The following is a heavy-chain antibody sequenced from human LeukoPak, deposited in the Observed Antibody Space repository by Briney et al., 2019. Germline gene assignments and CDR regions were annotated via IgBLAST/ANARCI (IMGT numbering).Heavy chain of an antibody. CDR3: AKVPTVMVRPHYFDY. CDR1: GFTFSSYS. V-gene: IGHV3-21*04. Sequence: GGSLRLSCAASGFTFSSYSMNWVRQAPGKGLEWVSSISSSSSYIYYADSVKGRFTISRDNSKNTLYLQMNSLRAEDTAVYYCAKVPTVMVRPHYFDYWGQGTLVTVSS. D-gene: IGHD3-10*01. J-gene: IGHJ4*02. CDR2: ISSSSSYI.